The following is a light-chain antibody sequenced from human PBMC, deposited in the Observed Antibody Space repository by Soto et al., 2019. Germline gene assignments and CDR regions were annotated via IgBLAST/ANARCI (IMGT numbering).Light chain of an antibody. V-gene: IGKV3D-15*01. J-gene: IGKJ5*01. CDR2: GAS. CDR1: QSVSSN. CDR3: QQYNNWPPIT. Sequence: EIVMTQSPGTLYMSPGERATLSCRASQSVSSNLAWYQQKPGLAPRLLIYGASVRATGIPARFSGSGSGTEFTLTISSLQSEDFAVYYCQQYNNWPPITFGQGTRLEIK.